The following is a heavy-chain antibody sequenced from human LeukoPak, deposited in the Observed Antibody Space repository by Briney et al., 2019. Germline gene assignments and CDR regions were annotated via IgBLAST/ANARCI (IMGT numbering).Heavy chain of an antibody. CDR1: GFSLNTRQMC. CDR3: ARMTPDSPSFDF. V-gene: IGHV2-70*17. CDR2: IDWDDEM. D-gene: IGHD1-14*01. J-gene: IGHJ4*02. Sequence: SGPALVKPTQTLTLTCTFSGFSLNTRQMCVVWIRQSPGKALEWLARIDWDDEMFYSKSLRTRLSISKDTSKNQAVLTVNNMYPVDTGIYYCARMTPDSPSFDFWGQGILVTVSS.